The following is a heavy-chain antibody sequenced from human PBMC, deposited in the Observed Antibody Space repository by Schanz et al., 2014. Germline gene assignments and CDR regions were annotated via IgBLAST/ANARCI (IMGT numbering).Heavy chain of an antibody. D-gene: IGHD6-13*01. CDR3: ARVRRRIATPSTPSFRNYYYYAMDV. J-gene: IGHJ6*02. CDR1: GFTFSDYY. Sequence: QVQLLQFGGGVVQPGRSLRLSCAASGFTFSDYYMSWIRQAPGKGLEWVSYISGTTTYTNYADSVKGRFTISRDNAKNSLYLQMNSLRAEDTSVYFCARVRRRIATPSTPSFRNYYYYAMDVWGQGTTVTVSS. CDR2: ISGTTTYT. V-gene: IGHV3-11*06.